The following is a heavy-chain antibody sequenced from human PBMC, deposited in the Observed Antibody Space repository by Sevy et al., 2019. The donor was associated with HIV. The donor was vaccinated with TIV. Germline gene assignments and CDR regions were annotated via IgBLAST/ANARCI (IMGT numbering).Heavy chain of an antibody. V-gene: IGHV3-33*01. CDR1: GFTFSDYG. J-gene: IGHJ4*02. CDR3: AREERSGTTTSFDY. Sequence: GGSLRLSCAASGFTFSDYGMHWVRQAPGKGLEWVAVIWSDGGNKYYGDSVKGRFTISRDSSKNTLFLQMNSLRVDETAVYYCAREERSGTTTSFDYWGQGALVTVSS. CDR2: IWSDGGNK. D-gene: IGHD1-7*01.